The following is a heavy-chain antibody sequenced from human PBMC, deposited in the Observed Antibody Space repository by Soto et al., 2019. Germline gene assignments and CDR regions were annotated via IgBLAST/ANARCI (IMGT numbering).Heavy chain of an antibody. CDR3: VRYCSGGSCPDAFDI. J-gene: IGHJ3*02. CDR2: IRSKANSDAT. D-gene: IGHD2-15*01. Sequence: GGSLRLSCVASGFTFSGSAMHWVRQASGKGLEWVGRIRSKANSDATAYGASVKGRFTISRDDSKNTAYLQMNSLKAEDTAVYYCVRYCSGGSCPDAFDIWGQGTMVTVSS. CDR1: GFTFSGSA. V-gene: IGHV3-73*01.